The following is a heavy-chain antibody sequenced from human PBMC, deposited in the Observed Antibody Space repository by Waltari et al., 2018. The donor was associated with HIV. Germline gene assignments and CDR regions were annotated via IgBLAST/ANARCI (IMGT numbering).Heavy chain of an antibody. Sequence: QLQLQESGPGLVKPSETLSLPCTVSGGRISSNSYYWGWIRQPPGKGLELIGSIYYSGSTYYNPSLKSRVTISVDTSKNQFSLKLSSVTAADTAVYYCARADIVLMVYAPHFDYWGQGTLVTVSS. D-gene: IGHD2-8*01. CDR2: IYYSGST. V-gene: IGHV4-39*01. CDR3: ARADIVLMVYAPHFDY. J-gene: IGHJ4*02. CDR1: GGRISSNSYY.